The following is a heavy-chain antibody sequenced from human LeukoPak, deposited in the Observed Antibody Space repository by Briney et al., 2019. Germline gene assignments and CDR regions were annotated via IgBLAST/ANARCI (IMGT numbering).Heavy chain of an antibody. CDR3: ASGRWGTVDYYMYV. CDR2: INHSGST. J-gene: IGHJ6*03. CDR1: GGSFSGYY. Sequence: SETLSLTCAVYGGSFSGYYWSWIRQPPGKGLEWIGEINHSGSTNYNPSLKSRVTISVDTSKNQFSLKLSSVTAADTAVYYCASGRWGTVDYYMYVRGKVTTVTVSS. V-gene: IGHV4-34*01. D-gene: IGHD4-23*01.